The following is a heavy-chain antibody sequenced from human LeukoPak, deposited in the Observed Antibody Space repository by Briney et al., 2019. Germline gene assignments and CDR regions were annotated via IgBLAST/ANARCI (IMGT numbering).Heavy chain of an antibody. CDR1: GFTFSSYG. J-gene: IGHJ6*04. D-gene: IGHD3-10*01. Sequence: GGSLRLSCAAAGFTFSSYGMHWVRQAPGNGLEWVAVIWYDGSNKYYADSVKGRFTISRDNSKNTLYLQMNSLRAEDTAVYYCARDSYYGSGSYAYYYYGMDVWGKGTTVTVSS. CDR3: ARDSYYGSGSYAYYYYGMDV. CDR2: IWYDGSNK. V-gene: IGHV3-33*01.